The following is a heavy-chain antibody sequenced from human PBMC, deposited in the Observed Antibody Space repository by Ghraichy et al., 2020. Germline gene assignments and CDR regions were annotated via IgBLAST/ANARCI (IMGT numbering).Heavy chain of an antibody. D-gene: IGHD5-18*01. CDR1: GFTFTSYA. Sequence: GGSLRLTCAASGFTFTSYAMSWVRQAPGKGLEWVSAISGRGDNTNDADSVKGRFTISRDNSKNTLDLQMNSLTVEDTAIYYCAKVRLWLRDFYLWGRGTLVTVYS. V-gene: IGHV3-23*01. CDR3: AKVRLWLRDFYL. J-gene: IGHJ2*01. CDR2: ISGRGDNT.